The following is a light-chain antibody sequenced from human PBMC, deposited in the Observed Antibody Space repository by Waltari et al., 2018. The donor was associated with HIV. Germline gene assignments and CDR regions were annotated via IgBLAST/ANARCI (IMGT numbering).Light chain of an antibody. CDR2: DKN. J-gene: IGLJ3*02. CDR3: NSRDSSGNHWV. CDR1: SLRSYY. Sequence: SELTQDPAVSVALGQTVTITCQGDSLRSYYASWYQQKPGQAPILVICDKNHRPSGIPDRFSGSSSGNTASLTITGAQAEDEADYYCNSRDSSGNHWVFGGGTKLTVL. V-gene: IGLV3-19*01.